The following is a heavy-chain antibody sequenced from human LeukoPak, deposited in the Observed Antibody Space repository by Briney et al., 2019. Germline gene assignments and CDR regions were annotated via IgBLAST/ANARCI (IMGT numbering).Heavy chain of an antibody. V-gene: IGHV3-30-3*02. D-gene: IGHD2-15*01. J-gene: IGHJ4*02. Sequence: GRSLRLSCAASGFTFSSYAMHWVRQAPGKGLEWVAVISYDGSNKYYADSVKGRFTISRDNSKNTLYLQMNSLRAEDTAVYYCAKTFLRSGGHYWGQGTLVTVSS. CDR1: GFTFSSYA. CDR2: ISYDGSNK. CDR3: AKTFLRSGGHY.